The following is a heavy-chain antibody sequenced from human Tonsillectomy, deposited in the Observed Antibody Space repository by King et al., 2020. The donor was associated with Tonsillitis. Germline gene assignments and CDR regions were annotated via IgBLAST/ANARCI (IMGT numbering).Heavy chain of an antibody. J-gene: IGHJ4*02. CDR2: ISGCGGKT. D-gene: IGHD4-23*01. CDR1: GLSFSSYA. CDR3: AKVPYGGNSGATWNQIYYFDF. V-gene: IGHV3-23*04. Sequence: VQLVESWGGLVQPGGSLRLSCAASGLSFSSYAMSWGRQAPGKGLEWVAAISGCGGKTYYEDAVEGRLTVSRDNANNTQYLQMNSLRAEDTAIYYCAKVPYGGNSGATWNQIYYFDFWGQGTLVTVSS.